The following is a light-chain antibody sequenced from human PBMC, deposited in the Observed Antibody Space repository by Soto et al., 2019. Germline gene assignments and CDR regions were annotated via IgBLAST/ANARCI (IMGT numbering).Light chain of an antibody. Sequence: EIVMTQYPDTLSVSPGERVTLSCRASQSVNTNLAWYQHKAGQAPRLLIYGASTRATGVPARFTGSGSGTEFTLAISNVQSEDLAVYYCQQRTKWPPITFGQGTRLEIK. V-gene: IGKV3-15*01. J-gene: IGKJ5*01. CDR3: QQRTKWPPIT. CDR1: QSVNTN. CDR2: GAS.